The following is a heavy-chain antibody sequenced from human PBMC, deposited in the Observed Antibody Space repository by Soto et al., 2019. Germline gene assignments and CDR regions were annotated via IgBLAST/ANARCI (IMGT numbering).Heavy chain of an antibody. V-gene: IGHV3-33*01. CDR1: GFTFSSFG. Sequence: QVQVVESGGGVVQPGRSLRLSCAASGFTFSSFGMHWVRQAPGKGLEWVSLIWYDGSKKSNGDSVKGRFTIPRDNTRNTVYFQMNILRGDDTAVYYCARDASYYSLWSGYYPSRNGMDVWGQGTTVTVSS. J-gene: IGHJ6*02. CDR2: IWYDGSKK. CDR3: ARDASYYSLWSGYYPSRNGMDV. D-gene: IGHD3-3*01.